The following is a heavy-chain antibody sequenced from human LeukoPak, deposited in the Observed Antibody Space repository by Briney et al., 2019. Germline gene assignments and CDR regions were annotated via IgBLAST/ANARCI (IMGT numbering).Heavy chain of an antibody. Sequence: GGSLRLSCAASGFTFSSYEMNWVRQAPGKGLEWVSYISSSVSTIYYADSVKGRFTISRDNAKNSLYLQMNSLRAEDTAVYYCARSSYCSSTSCYISRGYYYYYGMDVWGQGTTVTVSS. J-gene: IGHJ6*02. CDR1: GFTFSSYE. CDR3: ARSSYCSSTSCYISRGYYYYYGMDV. D-gene: IGHD2-2*02. V-gene: IGHV3-48*03. CDR2: ISSSVSTI.